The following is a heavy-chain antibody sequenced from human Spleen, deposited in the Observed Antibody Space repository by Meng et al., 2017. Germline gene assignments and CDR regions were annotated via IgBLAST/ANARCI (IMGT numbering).Heavy chain of an antibody. CDR3: VTDRANLFDY. CDR1: GFTFSIYT. CDR2: ISSSSSFI. V-gene: IGHV3-21*01. J-gene: IGHJ4*02. Sequence: GGSLRLSCAASGFTFSIYTMNWVRQAPGKGLEWVSYISSSSSFIYYADSVKGRFTISRDNAKNSLYLQMNGLSAEDTAVFYCVTDRANLFDYWGQGTLVTVSS.